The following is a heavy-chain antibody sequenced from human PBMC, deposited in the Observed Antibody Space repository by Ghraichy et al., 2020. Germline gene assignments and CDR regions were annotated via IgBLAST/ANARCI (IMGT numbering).Heavy chain of an antibody. CDR2: ISYDGSNK. D-gene: IGHD6-13*01. Sequence: GGSLRLSCAASGFTFSSYAMHWVRQAPGKGLEWVAVISYDGSNKYYADSVKGRFTISRDNSKNTLYLQMNSLRAEDTAVYYCARADSSSWYGYYYYYYMDVWGKGTTVTVSS. CDR1: GFTFSSYA. CDR3: ARADSSSWYGYYYYYYMDV. V-gene: IGHV3-30-3*01. J-gene: IGHJ6*03.